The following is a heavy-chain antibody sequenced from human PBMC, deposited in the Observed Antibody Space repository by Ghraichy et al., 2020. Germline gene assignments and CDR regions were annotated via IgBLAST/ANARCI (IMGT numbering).Heavy chain of an antibody. CDR1: GFTFSSYA. CDR2: ISYDGSNK. J-gene: IGHJ3*02. V-gene: IGHV3-30*04. Sequence: GGSLRLSCAASGFTFSSYAMHWVRQAPGKGLEWVAVISYDGSNKYYADSVKGRFTISRDNSKNTLYLQMNSLRAEDTAVYYCARVGHFRFTSSSWWNDAFDNWGQGTLVTVSS. CDR3: ARVGHFRFTSSSWWNDAFDN. D-gene: IGHD6-13*01.